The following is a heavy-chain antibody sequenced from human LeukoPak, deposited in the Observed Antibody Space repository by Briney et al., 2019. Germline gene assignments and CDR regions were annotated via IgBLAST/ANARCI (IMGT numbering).Heavy chain of an antibody. CDR1: GFSFSDHY. CDR2: TRNKANSYTT. D-gene: IGHD1-1*01. CDR3: AREPTTTNYYFDY. V-gene: IGHV3-72*01. Sequence: GGSLRLSCAASGFSFSDHYMDWVRQAPGKGLEGVGRTRNKANSYTTEYAASVKGRFTISRDDSKNSLYLQMNSLKTEDTAVYYCAREPTTTNYYFDYWGQGTLVTVSS. J-gene: IGHJ4*02.